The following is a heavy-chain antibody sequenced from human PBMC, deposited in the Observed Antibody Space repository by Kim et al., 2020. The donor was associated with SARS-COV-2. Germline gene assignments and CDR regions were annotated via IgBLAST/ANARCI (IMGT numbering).Heavy chain of an antibody. CDR2: RGAT. Sequence: RGATSNNPSLKSRVTISVEPSKNQFSLKLSSVTAADTAVYYCAREPGSDYWGQGTLVTVSS. J-gene: IGHJ4*02. CDR3: AREPGSDY. V-gene: IGHV4-30-2*04.